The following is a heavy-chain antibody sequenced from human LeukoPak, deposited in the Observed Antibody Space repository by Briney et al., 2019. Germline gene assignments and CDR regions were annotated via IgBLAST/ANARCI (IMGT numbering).Heavy chain of an antibody. CDR2: IYYSGST. J-gene: IGHJ4*02. CDR1: GGSISSSSYY. V-gene: IGHV4-39*01. D-gene: IGHD5-12*01. Sequence: ASETLSLTCTVSGGSISSSSYYWGWIRQPPGKGLEWIGSIYYSGSTYYNPSLKSRVTISVDTSKNQFSLKLSSVTAADTAVYYCARLRRWYAPTIGGSTHFDYWGQGTLVTVSS. CDR3: ARLRRWYAPTIGGSTHFDY.